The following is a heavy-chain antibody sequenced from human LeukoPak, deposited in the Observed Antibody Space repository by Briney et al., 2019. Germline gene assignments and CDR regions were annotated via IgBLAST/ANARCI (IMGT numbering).Heavy chain of an antibody. CDR3: AKSGLNRFDY. CDR1: GFTFSNYN. J-gene: IGHJ4*02. V-gene: IGHV3-23*01. D-gene: IGHD2-15*01. Sequence: PGGSLRLSCAASGFTFSNYNMNWVRQAPGKGLEWVSSFSGSGGGTYYADSVKGRYTISRDNSKNTLYLQMNSLRGEDTAVYYCAKSGLNRFDYWGQGTLVTVSS. CDR2: FSGSGGGT.